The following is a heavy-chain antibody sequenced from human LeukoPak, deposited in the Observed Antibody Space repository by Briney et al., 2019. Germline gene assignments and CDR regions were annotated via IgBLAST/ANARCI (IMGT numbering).Heavy chain of an antibody. CDR3: ARFAGTTSHYYYGMDV. CDR2: INHSGSI. Sequence: GSLRLSCAASGFTFSSSAMSWIRQPPGKGLEWIGEINHSGSINYNPSLKSRVTISVDTSKNQFSLKLSSVTAADTAVYYCARFAGTTSHYYYGMDVWGQGTTVTVSS. V-gene: IGHV4-34*01. D-gene: IGHD1-7*01. CDR1: GFTFSSSA. J-gene: IGHJ6*02.